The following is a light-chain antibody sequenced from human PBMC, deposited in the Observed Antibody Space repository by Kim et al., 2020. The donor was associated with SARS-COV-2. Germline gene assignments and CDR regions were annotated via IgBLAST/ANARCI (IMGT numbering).Light chain of an antibody. CDR2: GAS. Sequence: EIVMTQSPATLSVSPGERATLSCRASQSVSSSLAWYQQKPGQAPRLLIYGASTRATGIPARFSGSGSGTEFTLTISSLQYEDFAVYYCHQYNNWPPAWTFGQGTKVDIK. V-gene: IGKV3-15*01. CDR3: HQYNNWPPAWT. CDR1: QSVSSS. J-gene: IGKJ1*01.